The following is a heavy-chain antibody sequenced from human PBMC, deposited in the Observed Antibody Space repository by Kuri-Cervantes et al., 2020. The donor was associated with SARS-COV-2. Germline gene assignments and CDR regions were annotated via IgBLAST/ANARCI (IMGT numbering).Heavy chain of an antibody. D-gene: IGHD2-2*01. CDR3: AKDLVVVPAANVFELQGMDV. V-gene: IGHV3-30-3*01. Sequence: GGSLRLSCTASGFNYLNYAIHWVRQAPGTGLEWVAVVSYNGTNKYYADSVKGRFTISRDNSKNTLYLQMNSLRAEDTAVYYCAKDLVVVPAANVFELQGMDVWGKGTTVTVSS. CDR1: GFNYLNYA. CDR2: VSYNGTNK. J-gene: IGHJ6*04.